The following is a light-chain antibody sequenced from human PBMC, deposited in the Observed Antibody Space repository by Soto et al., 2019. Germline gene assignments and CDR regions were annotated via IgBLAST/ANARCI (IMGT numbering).Light chain of an antibody. CDR1: QSLVYSDGNTY. CDR3: VQGRHWPPT. V-gene: IGKV2-30*01. J-gene: IGKJ1*01. Sequence: DVVMTQSPLSLPVTLGQPASISCRSSQSLVYSDGNTYLNWFQQRPGQSPRRLLYQVSKRDSGVPDRFSGSGSGTDFTLKISRVEADDVGIYFCVQGRHWPPTFGQGTKV. CDR2: QVS.